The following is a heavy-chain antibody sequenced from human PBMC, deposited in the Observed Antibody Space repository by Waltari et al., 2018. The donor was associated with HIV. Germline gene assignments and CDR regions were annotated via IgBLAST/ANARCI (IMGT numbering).Heavy chain of an antibody. CDR1: GYTFTGYY. D-gene: IGHD1-26*01. J-gene: IGHJ4*02. V-gene: IGHV1-2*02. CDR2: INPNSGGT. Sequence: QVQLVQSGAEVTKPGASVTVSCKAFGYTFTGYYLHWVRQAPGQGLEWMGWINPNSGGTNYAQKFQGRVTMTRDTSISTAYMELSRLRSDDTAVYYCARADRVNAPSKTPTEGSDYWGQGTLVTVSS. CDR3: ARADRVNAPSKTPTEGSDY.